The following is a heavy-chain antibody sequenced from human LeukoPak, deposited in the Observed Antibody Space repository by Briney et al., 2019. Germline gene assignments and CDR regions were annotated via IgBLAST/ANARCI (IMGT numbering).Heavy chain of an antibody. CDR3: ARDRFNDAFDI. CDR1: GDSISSGDYF. D-gene: IGHD3-16*01. CDR2: IYYSGSS. V-gene: IGHV4-31*03. J-gene: IGHJ3*02. Sequence: PSETLSLTCTVSGDSISSGDYFWSWIRQHPGKGLEWIGYIYYSGSSYYNPSLKSRVTISVGTSKNQFSLKLSSVTAADTAVHYCARDRFNDAFDIWGQGTMVTVSS.